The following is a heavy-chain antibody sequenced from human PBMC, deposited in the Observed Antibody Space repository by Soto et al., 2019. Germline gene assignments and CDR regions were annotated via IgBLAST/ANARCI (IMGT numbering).Heavy chain of an antibody. CDR3: ARDISSGRYDY. CDR2: INPSGAST. D-gene: IGHD6-19*01. CDR1: GCTFTSYY. J-gene: IGHJ4*02. Sequence: ASVKVACKASGCTFTSYYMHWVRQAPGQGLVWMGIINPSGASTSYAQKFQGRVTMTRDTSTSTAYMELRSLRSDDTAVYYCARDISSGRYDYWGQGTLVTVSS. V-gene: IGHV1-46*01.